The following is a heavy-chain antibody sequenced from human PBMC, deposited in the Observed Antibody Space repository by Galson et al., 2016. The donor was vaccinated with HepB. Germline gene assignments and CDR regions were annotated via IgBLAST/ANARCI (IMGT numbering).Heavy chain of an antibody. Sequence: SLRHSRPASGFALSSSNLNRVRQTPGMGLEWISYISSSRNTIDYADSVKCRFTISRDDAKTSLYLQMNNLSVGDTAIYHCAQEVGWLRFAFGSWGQGTLVTVSS. J-gene: IGHJ4*02. D-gene: IGHD5-12*01. CDR2: ISSSRNTI. CDR1: GFALSSSN. CDR3: AQEVGWLRFAFGS. V-gene: IGHV3-48*01.